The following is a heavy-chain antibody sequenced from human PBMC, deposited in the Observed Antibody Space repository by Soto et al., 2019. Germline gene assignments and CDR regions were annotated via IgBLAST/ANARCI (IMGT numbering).Heavy chain of an antibody. CDR2: ITSGSSHL. CDR1: GFTGTSYS. J-gene: IGHJ3*01. Sequence: GGSLRLTCAASGFTGTSYSMNWVRQAPGKGLEWVSSITSGSSHLYYADSVKGRFTISRDNSKNTLSLQMSSLTADDTAIYYCVREGRGAFDFWGRGTMVTVSS. D-gene: IGHD5-12*01. CDR3: VREGRGAFDF. V-gene: IGHV3-21*04.